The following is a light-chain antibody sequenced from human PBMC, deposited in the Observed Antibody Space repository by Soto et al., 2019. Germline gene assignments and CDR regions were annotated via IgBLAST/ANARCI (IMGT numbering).Light chain of an antibody. CDR2: EVS. CDR3: CSYIPSNTL. V-gene: IGLV2-14*01. CDR1: SSDVGGYNS. Sequence: QSALTQPASVSGSPGQSITISCTGTSSDVGGYNSVSWYQQHPGKAPKLMIYEVSYRPSGVSDRFSGSKTGNTASLTISGLQADDEAVYYCCSYIPSNTLFGGGTKLTVL. J-gene: IGLJ2*01.